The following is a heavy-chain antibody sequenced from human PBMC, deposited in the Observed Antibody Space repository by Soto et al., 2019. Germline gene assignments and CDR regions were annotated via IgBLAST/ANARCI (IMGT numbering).Heavy chain of an antibody. D-gene: IGHD3-10*01. Sequence: EVQLVESGGGLVKAGGSLRLFCTASGFTFRNYNMNWVRQAPGKGLEWVSSISTGGAYMFYADSVKGRFTISRANAQNSLFLQKDSPRAEDTAVYYCARDITSPGGDYFDSWGQGTLVTVSS. CDR3: ARDITSPGGDYFDS. J-gene: IGHJ4*02. CDR2: ISTGGAYM. CDR1: GFTFRNYN. V-gene: IGHV3-21*06.